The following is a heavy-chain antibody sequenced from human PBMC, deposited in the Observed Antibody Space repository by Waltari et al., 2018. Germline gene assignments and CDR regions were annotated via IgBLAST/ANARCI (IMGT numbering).Heavy chain of an antibody. CDR3: ARDDSYGQFMRFDF. CDR2: IYSGGNT. CDR1: GLNVSGNY. Sequence: ELQLVESGAGLIQPWGSLILSFEAFGLNVSGNYMSWIHQATGKGLEGLSAIYSGGNTFYADSLKGRFNISIDNSKNTLYLQMNSLRVDDTAVYYCARDDSYGQFMRFDFWGQGTVVTVSS. D-gene: IGHD5-18*01. J-gene: IGHJ4*02. V-gene: IGHV3-53*01.